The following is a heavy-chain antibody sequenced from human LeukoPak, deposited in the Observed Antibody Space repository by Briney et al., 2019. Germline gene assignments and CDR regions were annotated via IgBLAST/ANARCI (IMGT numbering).Heavy chain of an antibody. CDR2: IIPIFGTA. D-gene: IGHD3-22*01. CDR1: GGTFSSYA. V-gene: IGHV1-69*13. J-gene: IGHJ4*02. Sequence: GASVKVSCKASGGTFSSYAISWVRQAPGQGLEWMGGIIPIFGTANYAQKFQGRVTITADESTSTACMELSSLRSEDTAVYYCARPQYYYDSSGYFNWGQGTLVTVSS. CDR3: ARPQYYYDSSGYFN.